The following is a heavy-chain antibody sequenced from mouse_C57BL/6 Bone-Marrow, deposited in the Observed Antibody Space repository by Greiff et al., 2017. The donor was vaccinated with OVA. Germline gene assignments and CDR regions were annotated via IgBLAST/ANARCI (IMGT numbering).Heavy chain of an antibody. CDR3: VTDGYPWFGY. CDR1: GYTFTSYW. V-gene: IGHV1-7*01. D-gene: IGHD2-3*01. Sequence: QVHVKQSGAELAKPGASVKLSCKASGYTFTSYWMHWVKQRPGQGLEWIGYINPSSGYTKYNQKFKDKATLTADKSSNTAYMQLSSLTYEDSAVYYCVTDGYPWFGYWGQGTLVTVSA. CDR2: INPSSGYT. J-gene: IGHJ3*01.